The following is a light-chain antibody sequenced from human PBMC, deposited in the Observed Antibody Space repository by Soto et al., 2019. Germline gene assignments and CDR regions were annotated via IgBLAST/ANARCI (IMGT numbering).Light chain of an antibody. CDR3: QQSYSTPYT. V-gene: IGKV1-39*01. Sequence: DIPMTQSPSSLSASVGDRVTITCRASQSISSYLNWYQQKPGKAPKLLIYAASSLQSGVPSRFSGSGSGTDVTLAISSLQPEDFATYYCQQSYSTPYTFGQGTKLDIK. CDR2: AAS. J-gene: IGKJ2*01. CDR1: QSISSY.